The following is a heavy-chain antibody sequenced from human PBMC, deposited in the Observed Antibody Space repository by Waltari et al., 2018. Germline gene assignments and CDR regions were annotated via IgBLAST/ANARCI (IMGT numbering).Heavy chain of an antibody. Sequence: QVQLQQWGAGLLKPSETLSLTCAVYGGSFSGYYCRWIRQPPGKGLEWIGEINHSGSTNYNPSLKSRVTISVDTSKNQFSLKLSSVTAADTAVYYCARGYSSSWYVALGYWGQGTLVTVSS. J-gene: IGHJ4*02. V-gene: IGHV4-34*01. CDR2: INHSGST. CDR1: GGSFSGYY. CDR3: ARGYSSSWYVALGY. D-gene: IGHD6-13*01.